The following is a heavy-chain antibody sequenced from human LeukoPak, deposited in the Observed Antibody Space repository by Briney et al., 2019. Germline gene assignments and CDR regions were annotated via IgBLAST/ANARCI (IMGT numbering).Heavy chain of an antibody. V-gene: IGHV3-48*02. J-gene: IGHJ4*02. CDR1: GFTFSSFS. CDR3: ARDKDFAFDY. CDR2: FSTSSGTI. Sequence: GGSLRLSCAASGFTFSSFSMNWVRQAPGKGLEWVSYFSTSSGTISHADSAKGRFTISRDDAKNSLYLQMNSLRDEDTAVYYCARDKDFAFDYWGQGTLVTVSS.